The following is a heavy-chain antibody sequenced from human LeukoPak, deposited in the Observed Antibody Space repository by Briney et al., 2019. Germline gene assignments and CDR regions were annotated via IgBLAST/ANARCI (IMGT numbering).Heavy chain of an antibody. V-gene: IGHV3-23*01. CDR2: ISGSGGST. J-gene: IGHJ3*02. CDR3: AKDRLLWFGERDGAFDI. CDR1: GFTFSSYA. D-gene: IGHD3-10*01. Sequence: PGGSLRLSCAASGFTFSSYAMSWVRQAPGKGLEWVSAISGSGGSTYYADSVKGRFTISRDNSKNTLYLQMNSLRAEDTAVYYCAKDRLLWFGERDGAFDIWGQGTMVTVSS.